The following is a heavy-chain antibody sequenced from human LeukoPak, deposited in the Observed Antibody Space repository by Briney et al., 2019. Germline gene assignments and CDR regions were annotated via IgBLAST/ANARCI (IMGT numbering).Heavy chain of an antibody. CDR3: ARNRLGNYYDSSGYYYGNYYYYYYMDV. CDR1: GYTFTGYY. D-gene: IGHD3-22*01. J-gene: IGHJ6*03. V-gene: IGHV1-2*02. Sequence: ASVTVSCKASGYTFTGYYTHWVRQAPGQGLEWMGWINPNSGGTNYAQKFQGRVTMTRDTSISTAYMELSRLRSEDTAVYYCARNRLGNYYDSSGYYYGNYYYYYYMDVWGKGTTVTISS. CDR2: INPNSGGT.